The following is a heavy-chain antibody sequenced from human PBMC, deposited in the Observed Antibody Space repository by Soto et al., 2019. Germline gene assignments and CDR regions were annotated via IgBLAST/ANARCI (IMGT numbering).Heavy chain of an antibody. D-gene: IGHD3-10*01. CDR3: TKLLVDSVSDY. Sequence: LRLSCAASGFTFSGSAMHWVRQASGKGLEWVGRIRSKANSYATAYAASVKGRFTISRDDSKNTAYLQMNSLKTEDTAVYYCTKLLVDSVSDYWGQGTLVTVSS. CDR1: GFTFSGSA. V-gene: IGHV3-73*01. CDR2: IRSKANSYAT. J-gene: IGHJ4*02.